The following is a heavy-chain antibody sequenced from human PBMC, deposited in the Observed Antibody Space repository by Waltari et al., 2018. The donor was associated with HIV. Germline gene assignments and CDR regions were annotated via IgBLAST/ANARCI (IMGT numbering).Heavy chain of an antibody. CDR1: VDTFSNYG. CDR2: IIPILGTT. CDR3: ARDAGIAVVVAGFDP. Sequence: VQLVQSRAEVRRPGSSVKVSCQASVDTFSNYGISWVRQAPGQGLEWMGRIIPILGTTNYAQKLRGRVTMTADTSTNTAYRELSSLRSEDTAVYYCARDAGIAVVVAGFDPWGQGTLVIVSS. V-gene: IGHV1-69*04. D-gene: IGHD2-15*01. J-gene: IGHJ5*02.